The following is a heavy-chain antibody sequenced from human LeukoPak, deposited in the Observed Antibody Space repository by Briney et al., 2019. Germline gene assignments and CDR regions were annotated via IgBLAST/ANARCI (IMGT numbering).Heavy chain of an antibody. CDR2: IYYSGST. J-gene: IGHJ5*02. V-gene: IGHV4-39*07. CDR1: GGSISSSSYY. CDR3: AGGPYGDYGMWFDP. Sequence: SETLSLTCTVSGGSISSSSYYWGWIRQPPGKGLEWIGSIYYSGSTYYNPSLKSRVTISVDKSKNQFSLKLSSVTAADTAVYYCAGGPYGDYGMWFDPWGQGTLVTVSS. D-gene: IGHD4-17*01.